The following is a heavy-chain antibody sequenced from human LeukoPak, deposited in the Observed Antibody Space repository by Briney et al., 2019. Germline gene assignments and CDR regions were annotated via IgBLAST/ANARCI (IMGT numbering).Heavy chain of an antibody. Sequence: GGSLRLSCAASEFTFTSYELNWVRQAPGKGLEWASYTSSSGNTISYADSVKGRFTNSRDNAKNSLYLQVISLRAEDTAVYYCARGPSIAARYDAFDIWGQGTMVTVSS. J-gene: IGHJ3*02. CDR1: EFTFTSYE. V-gene: IGHV3-48*03. D-gene: IGHD6-6*01. CDR3: ARGPSIAARYDAFDI. CDR2: TSSSGNTI.